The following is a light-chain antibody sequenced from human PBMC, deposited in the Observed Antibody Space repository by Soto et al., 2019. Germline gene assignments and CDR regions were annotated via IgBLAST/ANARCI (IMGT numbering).Light chain of an antibody. CDR2: RND. J-gene: IGLJ3*02. Sequence: QSVLTQPPSASGSPGQRVTISCSGSRSNIGSSYVYWYQQFPGTAPKLLIYRNDQRPSGVPDRFSGLKSGPSASLAISGLRSEDEAVYYCAGWDDSLSVWVFGGGTKVTVL. V-gene: IGLV1-47*01. CDR1: RSNIGSSY. CDR3: AGWDDSLSVWV.